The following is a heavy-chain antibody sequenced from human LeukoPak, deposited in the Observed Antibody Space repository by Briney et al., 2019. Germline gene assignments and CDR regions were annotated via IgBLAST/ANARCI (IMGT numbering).Heavy chain of an antibody. CDR1: GGSISSSSYY. Sequence: SETLSLTCTVSGGSISSSSYYWAWIRQPPGKGLEWIGSIYYSGSTYYNPSLKSRVTISVDTSKNQFSLKLSSVTAADTAVYYCARPITMVRGDAFDIWGQGTMVTVSS. D-gene: IGHD3-10*01. CDR3: ARPITMVRGDAFDI. V-gene: IGHV4-39*01. J-gene: IGHJ3*02. CDR2: IYYSGST.